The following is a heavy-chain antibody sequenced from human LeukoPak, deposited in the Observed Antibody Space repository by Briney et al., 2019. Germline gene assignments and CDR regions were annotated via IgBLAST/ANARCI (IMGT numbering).Heavy chain of an antibody. V-gene: IGHV1-8*03. CDR2: MNPNSGNT. Sequence: ASVKVSCKASGYTFTSYDINWVRQATGQGLEWMGWMNPNSGNTGYAQKFQGRVTITRNTSISTAYMELSSLRSEDTAVYYCARVGPTTGGAFDIWGQGTMVTVSS. CDR3: ARVGPTTGGAFDI. CDR1: GYTFTSYD. J-gene: IGHJ3*02. D-gene: IGHD4-17*01.